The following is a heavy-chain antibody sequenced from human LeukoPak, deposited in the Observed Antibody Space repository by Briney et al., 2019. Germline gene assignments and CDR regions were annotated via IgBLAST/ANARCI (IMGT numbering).Heavy chain of an antibody. V-gene: IGHV4-59*01. J-gene: IGHJ6*03. CDR3: ARGGRDCSSTSCYGGYYYYYMDV. D-gene: IGHD2-2*01. Sequence: SETLSLTCAVYGGSFSGYYWSWIRQPPGKGLEWIGYIYYSGSTNYNPSLKSRVTISVDTSKNQFSLKLSSVTAADTAVYYCARGGRDCSSTSCYGGYYYYYMDVWGKGTTVTVSS. CDR1: GGSFSGYY. CDR2: IYYSGST.